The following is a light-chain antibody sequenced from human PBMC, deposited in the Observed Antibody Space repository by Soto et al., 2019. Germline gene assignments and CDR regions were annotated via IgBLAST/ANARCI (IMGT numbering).Light chain of an antibody. CDR3: QQLNSDWYA. CDR2: GAS. CDR1: QGISTY. Sequence: DIQLTQSPSFLSASVGDRVTITCRASQGISTYLSWYLQRPGKAPKLLIYGASTLQSGVPSRFSGSGSGTEFTLTISSLQPEDFGTYYCQQLNSDWYAFGQGTKREIK. J-gene: IGKJ2*01. V-gene: IGKV1-9*01.